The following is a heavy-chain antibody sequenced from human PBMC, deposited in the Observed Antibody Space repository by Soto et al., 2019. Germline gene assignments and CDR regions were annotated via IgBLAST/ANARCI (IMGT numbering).Heavy chain of an antibody. CDR2: IIPIFGTA. CDR3: ARFPGIAAASRANWFDP. J-gene: IGHJ5*02. D-gene: IGHD6-13*01. CDR1: GGTFSSYA. V-gene: IGHV1-69*13. Sequence: SVKVSCKASGGTFSSYAISWVRQAPGQGLEWMGGIIPIFGTANYAQKFQGRVTITADESTSTAYMELSSLRSEDTAVYYCARFPGIAAASRANWFDPWGQGTLVTVSS.